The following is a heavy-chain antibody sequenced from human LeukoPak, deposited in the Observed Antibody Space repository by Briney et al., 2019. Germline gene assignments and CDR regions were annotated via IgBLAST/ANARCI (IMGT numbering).Heavy chain of an antibody. J-gene: IGHJ6*03. CDR1: GFTFSSYG. Sequence: GGSLRLSCAASGFTFSSYGMSWVRQAPGKGLEWVSAISGSGGSTYYADSVKGRFTISRDNSKNTLYLQMNSLRAEDTAVYYCAKSGMVRGVIHYYYYYMDVWGKGTTVTISS. D-gene: IGHD3-10*01. CDR2: ISGSGGST. CDR3: AKSGMVRGVIHYYYYYMDV. V-gene: IGHV3-23*01.